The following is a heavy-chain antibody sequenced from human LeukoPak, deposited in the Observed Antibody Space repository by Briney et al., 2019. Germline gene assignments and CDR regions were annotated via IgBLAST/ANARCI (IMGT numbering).Heavy chain of an antibody. V-gene: IGHV4-39*07. Sequence: SETLSLTCTVSGGSISSSFYYWGWIRQPPGKGLEWIGSIYYSGSTNYNPSLKSRVTISVDTSKNQFSLKLSSVTAADTAVYYCARVSNGFILFWGQGTLVTVSS. CDR2: IYYSGST. CDR3: ARVSNGFILF. J-gene: IGHJ4*02. CDR1: GGSISSSFYY. D-gene: IGHD2-21*01.